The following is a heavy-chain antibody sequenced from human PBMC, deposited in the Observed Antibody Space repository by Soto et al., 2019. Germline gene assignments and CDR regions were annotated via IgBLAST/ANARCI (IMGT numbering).Heavy chain of an antibody. J-gene: IGHJ4*02. CDR3: AKKVFYGHDY. CDR1: GFTFSSYA. V-gene: IGHV3-23*01. CDR2: ISASGGST. D-gene: IGHD3-10*01. Sequence: RLSCSASGFTFSSYAMSWVRQAPGKGLEWVSAISASGGSTYYADSVKGRLTISRDNSKNTLYLQMNSLRAEDTAVYYCAKKVFYGHDYWGQGTLVTAPQ.